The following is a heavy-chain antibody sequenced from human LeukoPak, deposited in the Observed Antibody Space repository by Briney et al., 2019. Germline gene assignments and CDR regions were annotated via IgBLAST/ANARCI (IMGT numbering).Heavy chain of an antibody. CDR3: ARFVEMATSPFVY. D-gene: IGHD5-24*01. J-gene: IGHJ4*02. CDR2: INHSGST. Sequence: PSETLSLTCAVYGGSFSGYYWSWIRQPPGKGLEWIGEINHSGSTNYNPSLKSRVTISVDTSKNQFSLKLSSVTAADTAVYYCARFVEMATSPFVYWGQGTLVTVSS. CDR1: GGSFSGYY. V-gene: IGHV4-34*01.